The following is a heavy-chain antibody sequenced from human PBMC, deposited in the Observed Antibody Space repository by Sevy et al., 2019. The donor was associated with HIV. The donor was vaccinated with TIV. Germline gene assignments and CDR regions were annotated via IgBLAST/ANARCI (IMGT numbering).Heavy chain of an antibody. CDR2: ISDSSATI. CDR1: GFTYT. D-gene: IGHD5-12*01. V-gene: IGHV3-48*01. CDR3: ASQRGGYERLYYFDS. J-gene: IGHJ4*02. Sequence: GGSLRLSCVASGFTYTMNWVRQAPGQGLEWVSYISDSSATIHYAYSVKGRVTISRDNAKNSLYLQMNTLRAEDTAVYYCASQRGGYERLYYFDSWGQGTLVTVSS.